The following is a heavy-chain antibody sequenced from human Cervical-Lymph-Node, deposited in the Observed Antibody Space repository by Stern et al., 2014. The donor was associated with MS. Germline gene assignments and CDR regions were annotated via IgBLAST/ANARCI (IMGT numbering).Heavy chain of an antibody. V-gene: IGHV1-8*01. CDR2: MNPHNGNT. J-gene: IGHJ4*02. D-gene: IGHD2-2*01. CDR1: GYSFTTFD. Sequence: VQLVQSGAEVKKPGASVTVSCKASGYSFTTFDLNWVRQASGQGLEWMGWMNPHNGNTGYAQKFQGRLSMTRNTSISTAYMELNSLTSEDTAVYFCARGRFSSTSFFHWGQGALVAVSS. CDR3: ARGRFSSTSFFH.